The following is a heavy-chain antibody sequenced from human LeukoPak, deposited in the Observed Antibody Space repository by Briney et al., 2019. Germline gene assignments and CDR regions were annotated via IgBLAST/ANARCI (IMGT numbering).Heavy chain of an antibody. D-gene: IGHD2-2*01. J-gene: IGHJ4*02. CDR1: RYTFPSYY. CDR2: INSSGGST. V-gene: IGHV1-46*01. Sequence: ASVKVSCKASRYTFPSYYMHWVRQSTGQGLAGMGIINSSGGSTSYAQMFQGRVTMTRDMSTSTVYMELSSLRSEDTAVYYCARDLEAQYQNYEGVWGQGTLVTVSS. CDR3: ARDLEAQYQNYEGV.